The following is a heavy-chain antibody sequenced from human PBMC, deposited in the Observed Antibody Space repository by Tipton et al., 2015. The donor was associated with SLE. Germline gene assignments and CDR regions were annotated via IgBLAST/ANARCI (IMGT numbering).Heavy chain of an antibody. J-gene: IGHJ5*02. V-gene: IGHV3-7*01. Sequence: SLRLSCAASGFTFSSYWMSWVHQAPGKGLEWVANIKQDGSEKYYVDSVKGRFTISRDNAKNSLYLEMTTLSAEDTGVYYCARDDETNSAWYNWLDPWGQGTLVTVSS. D-gene: IGHD6-13*01. CDR1: GFTFSSYW. CDR3: ARDDETNSAWYNWLDP. CDR2: IKQDGSEK.